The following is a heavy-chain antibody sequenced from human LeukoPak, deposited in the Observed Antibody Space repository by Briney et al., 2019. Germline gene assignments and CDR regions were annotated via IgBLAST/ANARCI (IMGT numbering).Heavy chain of an antibody. J-gene: IGHJ4*02. Sequence: SETLSLTCTVSGGSISNYYWGWIRQPPGMGLGWIGSIYYSGNTYYNPSLKSRVTISLDTSKNQFSLNLNSVTAADTAVYYCASLWELLYFDYWGQGTLVTVSS. CDR2: IYYSGNT. CDR1: GGSISNYY. V-gene: IGHV4-39*07. D-gene: IGHD1-26*01. CDR3: ASLWELLYFDY.